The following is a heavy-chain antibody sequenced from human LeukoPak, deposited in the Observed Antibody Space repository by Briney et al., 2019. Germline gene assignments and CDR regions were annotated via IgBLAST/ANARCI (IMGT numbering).Heavy chain of an antibody. CDR1: GGSISSSSYY. Sequence: SETLSLTCTVSGGSISSSSYYWGWIRQPPGKGLEWIGSIYYSGSTYYSPSLKSRVTISVDTSKNQFSLKLSSVTAADTAVYYCARQGYCSGGSCYNYYYYYMDVWGKGTTVTISS. CDR3: ARQGYCSGGSCYNYYYYYMDV. CDR2: IYYSGST. D-gene: IGHD2-15*01. J-gene: IGHJ6*03. V-gene: IGHV4-39*01.